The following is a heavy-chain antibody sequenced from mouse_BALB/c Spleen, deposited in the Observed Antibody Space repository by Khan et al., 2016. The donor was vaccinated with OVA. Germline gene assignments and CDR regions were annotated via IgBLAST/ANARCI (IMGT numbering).Heavy chain of an antibody. CDR1: GYTFTSYW. V-gene: IGHV1-7*01. CDR2: INPSSGYT. CDR3: ARDRIDD. Sequence: QVQLKESGAELAKPGASVKMSCKSSGYTFTSYWMHWVNQRLGQGMEWIGYINPSSGYTDYNEKLKDKATLSADKSSSTAYMQLNSLTLEDSAVYYCARDRIDDWGQGTTLTVSS. J-gene: IGHJ2*01.